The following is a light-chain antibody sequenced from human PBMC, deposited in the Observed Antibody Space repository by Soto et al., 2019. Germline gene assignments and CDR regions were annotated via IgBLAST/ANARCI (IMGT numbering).Light chain of an antibody. Sequence: EIVMTQSPATLSVSPGERATLSCRASQSVGSNLAWYQLKPGQAPRLLIYGASTRATGIPARFSGSGSGTDCTLPISSLQSEDFAIYVCQQYNNWPPDRTFGQGTKVEIK. CDR3: QQYNNWPPDRT. V-gene: IGKV3-15*01. CDR2: GAS. CDR1: QSVGSN. J-gene: IGKJ1*01.